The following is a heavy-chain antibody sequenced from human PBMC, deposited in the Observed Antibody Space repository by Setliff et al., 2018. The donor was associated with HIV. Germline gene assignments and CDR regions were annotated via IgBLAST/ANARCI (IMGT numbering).Heavy chain of an antibody. J-gene: IGHJ5*02. Sequence: SETLSLTCTVSGGSISSYYWSWIRQPPGKGLEWIGYINTSGTTNYNPSLKSRVTISADTSKNQFSLKLSSVTAADTAVYFCARQTYYYDNSGHNWFDPWGQGTLVTVSS. D-gene: IGHD3-22*01. CDR3: ARQTYYYDNSGHNWFDP. CDR2: INTSGTT. CDR1: GGSISSYY. V-gene: IGHV4-4*09.